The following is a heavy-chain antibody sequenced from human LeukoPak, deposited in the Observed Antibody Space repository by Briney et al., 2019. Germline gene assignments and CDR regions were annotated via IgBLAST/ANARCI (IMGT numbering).Heavy chain of an antibody. D-gene: IGHD1-7*01. CDR2: TYYRSKWYN. J-gene: IGHJ5*02. CDR3: AREFLNWNYPQFDP. V-gene: IGHV6-1*01. CDR1: GDSVSSNGAA. Sequence: SQTLSLTCAISGDSVSSNGAAWNWIRQSPSRGLEWLGRTYYRSKWYNDYAVSVKSRITINPDTSKNQFSLQLYSVTPEDTAVYYCAREFLNWNYPQFDPWGQGTLVTVSS.